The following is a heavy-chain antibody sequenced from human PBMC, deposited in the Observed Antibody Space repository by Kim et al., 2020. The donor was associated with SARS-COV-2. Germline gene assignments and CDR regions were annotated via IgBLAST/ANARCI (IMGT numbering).Heavy chain of an antibody. J-gene: IGHJ4*02. V-gene: IGHV4-59*13. D-gene: IGHD1-1*01. Sequence: SETLSLTCTVSGGSISSYYWSWIRQPPGKGLEWIGYIYYSGSTNYNPSLKSRVTISVDTSKNQFSLKLSSVTAADTAVYYCARAPELDINFDYWGQGTLVTVSS. CDR1: GGSISSYY. CDR3: ARAPELDINFDY. CDR2: IYYSGST.